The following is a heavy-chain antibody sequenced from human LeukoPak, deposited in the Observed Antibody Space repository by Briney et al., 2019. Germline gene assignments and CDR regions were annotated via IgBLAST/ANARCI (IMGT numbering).Heavy chain of an antibody. CDR2: INPNSGNT. V-gene: IGHV1-8*02. J-gene: IGHJ6*03. CDR1: GYTFTGYY. Sequence: ASVKVSCKASGYTFTGYYMHWVRQAPGQGLEWMGWINPNSGNTGYAQKFQGRVTMTRNTSISTAYMELSSLRSEDTAVYYCARGAYYGSGSYDYYYYYYMDVWGKGTTVTISS. D-gene: IGHD3-10*01. CDR3: ARGAYYGSGSYDYYYYYYMDV.